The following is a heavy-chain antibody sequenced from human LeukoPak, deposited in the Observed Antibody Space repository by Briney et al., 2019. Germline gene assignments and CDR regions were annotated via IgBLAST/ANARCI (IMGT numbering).Heavy chain of an antibody. CDR3: ARGGMGIWFGEFTDGLFDY. D-gene: IGHD3-10*01. CDR1: GFTFSSYE. J-gene: IGHJ4*02. V-gene: IGHV3-48*03. Sequence: GGSLRLSCAASGFTFSSYEMNWVRQAPGKGLEWVSYISSSGSTIYYADSVRGRFTISRDNAKNSLYLQMNSLRAEDTAVYYCARGGMGIWFGEFTDGLFDYWGQGTLVTVSS. CDR2: ISSSGSTI.